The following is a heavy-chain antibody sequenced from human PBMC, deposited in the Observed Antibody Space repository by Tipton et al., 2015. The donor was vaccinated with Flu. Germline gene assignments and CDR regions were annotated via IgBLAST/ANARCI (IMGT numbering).Heavy chain of an antibody. Sequence: SLRLSCAASGFTFSSYAMHWVRQAPGKGLEWVAVISYDGSDKYYGDSVKGRFTISRDNSKNTLYLQMNSLRAEDTAVYYCARERSGAFDYWGQGTLVTVSS. D-gene: IGHD1-26*01. V-gene: IGHV3-30-3*01. CDR1: GFTFSSYA. J-gene: IGHJ4*02. CDR3: ARERSGAFDY. CDR2: ISYDGSDK.